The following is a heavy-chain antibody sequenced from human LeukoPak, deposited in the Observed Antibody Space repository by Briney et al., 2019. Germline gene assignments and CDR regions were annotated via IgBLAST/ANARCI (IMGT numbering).Heavy chain of an antibody. J-gene: IGHJ4*02. CDR2: INAGNGNT. Sequence: ASVKVSCKASGYTFTSYAMHWVRQAPGQRLEWMGWINAGNGNTKYSQKFQGRVTITGDTSASTAYMELSSPRSEDTAVYYCARAVAGRSYFDYWGQGTLVTVSS. D-gene: IGHD6-19*01. V-gene: IGHV1-3*01. CDR3: ARAVAGRSYFDY. CDR1: GYTFTSYA.